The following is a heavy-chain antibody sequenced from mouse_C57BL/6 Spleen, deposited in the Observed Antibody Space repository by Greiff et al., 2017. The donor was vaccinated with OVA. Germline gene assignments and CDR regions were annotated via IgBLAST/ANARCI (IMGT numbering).Heavy chain of an antibody. D-gene: IGHD2-1*01. CDR3: ARPIYYGYDAMDY. J-gene: IGHJ4*01. V-gene: IGHV1-82*01. Sequence: QVQLQQSGPELVKPGASVKISCKASGYAFSSSWMNWVKQRPGKGLEWIGRIYPGDGDTNYNGKFKGKATLTADKSSSTAYMQLSSLTSEDYAVYFCARPIYYGYDAMDYWGQGTSVTVSS. CDR2: IYPGDGDT. CDR1: GYAFSSSW.